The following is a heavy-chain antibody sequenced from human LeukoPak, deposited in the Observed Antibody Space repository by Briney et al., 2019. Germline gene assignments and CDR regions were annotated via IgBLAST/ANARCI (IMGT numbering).Heavy chain of an antibody. V-gene: IGHV1-2*06. Sequence: ASVKVPCKASGYTFTGYYMHWVRQAPGQGLEWMGRINPNSGGTNYAQKFQGRVTMTRDTSISTAYMELSRLRSDDTAVYYCARDHCSGGSCYDFVDYWGQGTLVTVSS. CDR1: GYTFTGYY. J-gene: IGHJ4*02. CDR3: ARDHCSGGSCYDFVDY. CDR2: INPNSGGT. D-gene: IGHD2-15*01.